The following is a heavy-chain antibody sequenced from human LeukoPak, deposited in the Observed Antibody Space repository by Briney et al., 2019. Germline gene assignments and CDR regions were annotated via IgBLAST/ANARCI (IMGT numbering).Heavy chain of an antibody. D-gene: IGHD5-18*01. CDR2: INKDGSDE. V-gene: IGHV3-7*01. J-gene: IGHJ4*02. Sequence: GGSLRLSCAVYGFTFSNSWMSWVRQAPGKGLEWVAGINKDGSDEYYVDFVKGRFTISRDNAKNSLYLQVNSLRVDDTAVYYCVRDRGYTSYDYWGQGTLVTVSS. CDR1: GFTFSNSW. CDR3: VRDRGYTSYDY.